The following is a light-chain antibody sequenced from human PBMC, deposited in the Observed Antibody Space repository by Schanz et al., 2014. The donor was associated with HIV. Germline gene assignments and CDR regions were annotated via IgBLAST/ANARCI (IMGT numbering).Light chain of an antibody. Sequence: IVVTQSPRSLVVSLGERATINCKSSRSVLYSSNNKNYLAWYQQQPGQPPKLLIYWASTRESGVPDRFSGSGSGTDFTLTISSLQAEDVAVYYCQQYFQTPYTFGQGTKLQIK. CDR3: QQYFQTPYT. CDR1: RSVLYSSNNKNY. CDR2: WAS. J-gene: IGKJ2*01. V-gene: IGKV4-1*01.